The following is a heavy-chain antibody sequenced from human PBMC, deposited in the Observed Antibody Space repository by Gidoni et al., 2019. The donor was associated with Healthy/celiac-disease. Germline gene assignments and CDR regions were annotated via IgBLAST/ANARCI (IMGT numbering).Heavy chain of an antibody. Sequence: QVQLQQWGAGLLKPSETLSLTCAVYGGSFSGYYWSWIRQPPGKGLEWIGEINHSGSTNYNPSLKSRVTISVDTSKNQFSLKLSSVTAADTAVYYCASGPYGSGSHYYYGMDVWGQGTTVTVSS. V-gene: IGHV4-34*01. D-gene: IGHD3-10*01. CDR3: ASGPYGSGSHYYYGMDV. CDR1: GGSFSGYY. J-gene: IGHJ6*02. CDR2: INHSGST.